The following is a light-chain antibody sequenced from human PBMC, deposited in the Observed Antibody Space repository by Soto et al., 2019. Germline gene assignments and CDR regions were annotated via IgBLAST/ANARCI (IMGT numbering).Light chain of an antibody. J-gene: IGLJ1*01. CDR1: SSDVGSYNL. V-gene: IGLV2-23*01. CDR2: EGS. Sequence: QSALTQPASVSGSPGQSITISCTGTSSDVGSYNLVSWYQQHPGKAPKLMIYEGSKRPSGVPDRFSGSKSGNTASLTISGLQAEDEADYYCCSYAGNYIYVFGTGTKVTVL. CDR3: CSYAGNYIYV.